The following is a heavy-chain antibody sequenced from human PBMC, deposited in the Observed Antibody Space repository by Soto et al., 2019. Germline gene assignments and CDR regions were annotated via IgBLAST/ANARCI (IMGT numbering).Heavy chain of an antibody. V-gene: IGHV1-18*01. CDR1: GYAFLKYG. D-gene: IGHD2-2*01. Sequence: QGQLKQSVGEVKNSGDSVKVSCQSAGYAFLKYGINWVRQAPGKGLEWLGWISPYNGDTNYAQSLQDRITMTRDTSTSIASMELRNLRSNDPAVYYCARFGPIVVAPSSANFYFSQGMDVWGQGTPVIVS. J-gene: IGHJ6*02. CDR3: ARFGPIVVAPSSANFYFSQGMDV. CDR2: ISPYNGDT.